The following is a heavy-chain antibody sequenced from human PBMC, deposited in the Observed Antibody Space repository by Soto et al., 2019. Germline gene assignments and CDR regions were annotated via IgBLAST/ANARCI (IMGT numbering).Heavy chain of an antibody. J-gene: IGHJ6*02. CDR2: MSHSGGT. CDR1: GGSVNSGNYY. Sequence: SETLSLTCAVFGGSVNSGNYYWSWIRQPPGKGLEWIGEMSHSGGTHFNPSLKSRVTISVDTSKNQFSLKMSSVTAADTALYYCTRGERGTDTNVFYAIDVWGPGTTVTVSS. CDR3: TRGERGTDTNVFYAIDV. D-gene: IGHD1-1*01. V-gene: IGHV4-61*01.